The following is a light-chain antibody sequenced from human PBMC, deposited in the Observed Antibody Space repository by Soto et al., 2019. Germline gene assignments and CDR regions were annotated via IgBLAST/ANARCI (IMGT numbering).Light chain of an antibody. CDR1: QSLLYSNGYNY. CDR3: MQALEIPET. CDR2: LGS. V-gene: IGKV2-28*01. J-gene: IGKJ1*01. Sequence: DIVMTQSPLSLSVTPGEPASVSCRSSQSLLYSNGYNYLDWYLQKPGQSPQLLIYLGSNRASGVPDRLSGSGSGTDFTLKISRVEAEDVGIYYCMQALEIPETFGQGTKVEIK.